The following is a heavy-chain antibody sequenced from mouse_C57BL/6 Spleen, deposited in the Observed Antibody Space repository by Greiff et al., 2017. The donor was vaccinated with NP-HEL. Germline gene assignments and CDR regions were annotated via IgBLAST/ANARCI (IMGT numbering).Heavy chain of an antibody. Sequence: EVMLVESGGGLVQPGGSLKLSCAASGFTFSDYYMYWVRQTPEKRLEWVAYISNGGGSTYYPDTVKGRFTISRDNAKNTLYLQMSRLKSEDTAMYYCARHRNWDWYFDVWGTGTTVTVSS. V-gene: IGHV5-12*01. CDR2: ISNGGGST. CDR3: ARHRNWDWYFDV. D-gene: IGHD4-1*02. CDR1: GFTFSDYY. J-gene: IGHJ1*03.